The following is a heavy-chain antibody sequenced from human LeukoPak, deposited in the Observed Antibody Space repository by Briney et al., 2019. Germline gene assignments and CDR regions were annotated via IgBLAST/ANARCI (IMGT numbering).Heavy chain of an antibody. Sequence: SVKVSCKASGGTFSSYAISWVRQAPGQGLEWMGGIIPIFGTANYAQKFQGRVTITADESTSTAYMELSSLRSEDTAVYYCARELWASSYFDYWGQGTLVTVSS. V-gene: IGHV1-69*13. CDR2: IIPIFGTA. J-gene: IGHJ4*02. CDR3: ARELWASSYFDY. CDR1: GGTFSSYA. D-gene: IGHD5-18*01.